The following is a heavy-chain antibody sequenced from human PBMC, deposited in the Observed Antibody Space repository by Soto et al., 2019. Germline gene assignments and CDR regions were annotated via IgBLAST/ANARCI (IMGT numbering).Heavy chain of an antibody. J-gene: IGHJ4*02. CDR3: GRCTSTSCHLGADY. CDR1: GFTFSSYA. D-gene: IGHD2-2*01. Sequence: QVQLVESGGGVVQPGRSLRLSCAASGFTFSSYALHWVRQAPGRGLEWVALISFDGNNKYYANSVKGRFTISRDNLKNTLYLQMSSLRAEDTAVYYCGRCTSTSCHLGADYWGQGTLVTVSS. V-gene: IGHV3-30-3*01. CDR2: ISFDGNNK.